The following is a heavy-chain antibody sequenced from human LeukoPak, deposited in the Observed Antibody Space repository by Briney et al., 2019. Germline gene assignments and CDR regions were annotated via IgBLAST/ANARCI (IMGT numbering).Heavy chain of an antibody. CDR2: IHSSGST. CDR3: ARANSYDGSGHYYEFAY. CDR1: GGSISRYY. J-gene: IGHJ4*02. V-gene: IGHV4-4*07. D-gene: IGHD3-22*01. Sequence: SETLSLTCTVSGGSISRYYWSWIRQPAGKELEWIGRIHSSGSTNYNPSLKSRVTMSVDTSKNHFSLKLSSVTAADTAVYYCARANSYDGSGHYYEFAYWGQGTLVTVSS.